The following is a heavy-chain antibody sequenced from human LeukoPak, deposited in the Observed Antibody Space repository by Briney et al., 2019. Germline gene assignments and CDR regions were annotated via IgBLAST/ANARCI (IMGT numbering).Heavy chain of an antibody. CDR3: ARSLKEVYHYYMDV. CDR2: IIPMFGTA. Sequence: SVKVSCKASGGTFSYYAISWVRQAPGQGLEWMGGIIPMFGTANYAQKFQGRVTITADEPTSTAYMELSSLRSEDTAIYYCARSLKEVYHYYMDVWGKGTTVTISS. CDR1: GGTFSYYA. V-gene: IGHV1-69*01. J-gene: IGHJ6*03.